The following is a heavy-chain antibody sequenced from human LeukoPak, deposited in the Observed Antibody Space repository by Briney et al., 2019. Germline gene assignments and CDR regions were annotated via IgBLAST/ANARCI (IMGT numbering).Heavy chain of an antibody. CDR2: IKPNSGDT. CDR3: ASGRTIFYYYMDV. D-gene: IGHD3-3*02. J-gene: IGHJ6*03. CDR1: GYTFTGYY. Sequence: SVKVSCKASGYTFTGYYMHWVRQAPGQGLEWMGWIKPNSGDTNYAQKFQGRVTMTRDTSISTVYMELSRLRSDDTAVYFCASGRTIFYYYMDVWGKGTTVTVSS. V-gene: IGHV1-2*02.